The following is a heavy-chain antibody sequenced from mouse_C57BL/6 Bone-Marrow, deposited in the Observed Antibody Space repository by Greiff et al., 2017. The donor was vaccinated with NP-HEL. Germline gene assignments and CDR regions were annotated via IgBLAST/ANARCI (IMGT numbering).Heavy chain of an antibody. CDR2: IYPRSGNT. CDR3: ARMVTTVVEDWYFDV. V-gene: IGHV1-81*01. D-gene: IGHD1-1*01. Sequence: QVQLQQSGAELARPGASVKLSCKASGYTFTSYGISWVKQRTGQGLEWIGEIYPRSGNTYYNAKFKGKATLTADKSSSTAYMELRSLTSADSAVYFCARMVTTVVEDWYFDVWGTGTTVTVSS. J-gene: IGHJ1*03. CDR1: GYTFTSYG.